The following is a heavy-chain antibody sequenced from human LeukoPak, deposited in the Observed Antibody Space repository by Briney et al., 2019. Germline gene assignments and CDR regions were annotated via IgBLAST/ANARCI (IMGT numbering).Heavy chain of an antibody. V-gene: IGHV4-39*07. Sequence: PSETLSLTCTVSGGSISSSSYYWGWIRQPPGKGLEWIGRIYTSGSTNYNPSLKSRVTISLDTSKNQFSLKLSSVTAADTAVYYCAGTYTYYYYYYMHVWGKGTTVTISS. CDR2: IYTSGST. J-gene: IGHJ6*03. CDR3: AGTYTYYYYYYMHV. CDR1: GGSISSSSYY. D-gene: IGHD2-2*02.